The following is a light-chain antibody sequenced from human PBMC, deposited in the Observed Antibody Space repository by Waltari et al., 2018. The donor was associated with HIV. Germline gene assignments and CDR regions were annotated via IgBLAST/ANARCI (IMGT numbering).Light chain of an antibody. Sequence: EIVMTQSPATLSVSPGERVTLSCRASQSIAKNLAWYQQKPGQAPRLLMYGVSTRATGIPARFSGSGSWTDFSLNISTLQSEDFAVYYCQQYNNWPRTFGRGTKVEIK. V-gene: IGKV3-15*01. J-gene: IGKJ4*02. CDR1: QSIAKN. CDR2: GVS. CDR3: QQYNNWPRT.